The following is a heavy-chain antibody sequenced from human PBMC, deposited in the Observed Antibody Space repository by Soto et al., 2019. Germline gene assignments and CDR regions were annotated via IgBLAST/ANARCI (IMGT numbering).Heavy chain of an antibody. CDR3: VRDRIVPIEWTKGWFDP. V-gene: IGHV1-18*01. Sequence: QVQLVQSGPEVKEPGASVKVSCKASGYTFTSYAISWVRQAPGQGLEWMGWISGYNGNANSAQKLQGRVTLTTDTSTTTAYMELRSLRSDDTAVYYCVRDRIVPIEWTKGWFDPWGQGTLVTVSS. J-gene: IGHJ5*02. CDR1: GYTFTSYA. D-gene: IGHD2-15*01. CDR2: ISGYNGNA.